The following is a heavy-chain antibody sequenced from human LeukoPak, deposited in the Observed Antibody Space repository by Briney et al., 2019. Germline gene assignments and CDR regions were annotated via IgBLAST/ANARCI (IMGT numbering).Heavy chain of an antibody. CDR3: ARDGKWELLYYYYGMDV. Sequence: GGSLRLSCAASGFTFSSYAMSWVRQAPGKGLEWVSAISGSGGSTYYADSVKGRYTISRDNSKNTLYLQMNSLRAEDTAVYYCARDGKWELLYYYYGMDVWAKGPRSPSP. CDR2: ISGSGGST. CDR1: GFTFSSYA. V-gene: IGHV3-23*01. J-gene: IGHJ6*02. D-gene: IGHD1-26*01.